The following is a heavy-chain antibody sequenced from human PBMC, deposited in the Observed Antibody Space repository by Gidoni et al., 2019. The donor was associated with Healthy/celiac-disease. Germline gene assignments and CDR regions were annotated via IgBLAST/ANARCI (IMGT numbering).Heavy chain of an antibody. J-gene: IGHJ6*02. D-gene: IGHD3-10*01. CDR2: LIPIFGTA. CDR1: GDTFSSYT. Sequence: VKKPGSSVKVSCKASGDTFSSYTISWVRQAPGQGLEWMGGLIPIFGTANYAQKFQGRVTITADESKSTAYMELSSLRSEDTAVDYCAGTFSMVRGVILNYYYGMDVCGQGTMVIVSS. V-gene: IGHV1-69*01. CDR3: AGTFSMVRGVILNYYYGMDV.